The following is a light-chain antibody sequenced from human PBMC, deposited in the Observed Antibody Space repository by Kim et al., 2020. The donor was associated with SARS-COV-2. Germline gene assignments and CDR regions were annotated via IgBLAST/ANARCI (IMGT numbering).Light chain of an antibody. J-gene: IGKJ1*01. CDR2: GAS. CDR3: QQYHNWPRT. CDR1: QTLDSN. Sequence: LSPGGTHTLSCRASQTLDSNLAWYQQKPGQAPRLLIYGASTRATGIPARFSGSGSGTEFTLTISSLQSEDFAVYYCQQYHNWPRTFGQGTKVDIK. V-gene: IGKV3-15*01.